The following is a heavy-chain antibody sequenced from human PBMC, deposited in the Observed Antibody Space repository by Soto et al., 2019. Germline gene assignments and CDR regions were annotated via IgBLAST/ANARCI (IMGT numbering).Heavy chain of an antibody. CDR3: TTDSFSSVVVVRFDF. Sequence: EVQLVESGGGLVEPGGSLRLSCAGSGFPFSNAWINWVRHVPGKGLEWVGRIKSRANGGTTDFAAPVRGRFAITRDDSRKEAHMQMNGLHTGDTGIYYCTTDSFSSVVVVRFDFWGHGSPVTVSS. J-gene: IGHJ4*01. D-gene: IGHD2-15*01. CDR1: GFPFSNAW. CDR2: IKSRANGGTT. V-gene: IGHV3-15*07.